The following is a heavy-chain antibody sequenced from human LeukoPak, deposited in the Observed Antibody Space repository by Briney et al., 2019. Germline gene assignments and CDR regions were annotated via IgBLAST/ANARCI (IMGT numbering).Heavy chain of an antibody. CDR1: GGSISSSSYY. CDR2: IYYIGST. Sequence: SETLSLTCTVSGGSISSSSYYWGWIRQPPGKGLEWIGSIYYIGSTYYNPSLKSRVTISVDTSKHQFSLKLSSVTAADTAVYYCARTAAAGTGARDYYYYGMDVWGQGTTVTVSS. D-gene: IGHD6-13*01. J-gene: IGHJ6*02. CDR3: ARTAAAGTGARDYYYYGMDV. V-gene: IGHV4-39*01.